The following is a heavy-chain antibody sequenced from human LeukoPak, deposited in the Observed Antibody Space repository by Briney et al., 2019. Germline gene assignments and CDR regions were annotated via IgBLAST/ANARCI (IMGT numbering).Heavy chain of an antibody. CDR3: AREHVDTAMVRAFDI. V-gene: IGHV4-61*01. CDR1: GGSISSSNYY. Sequence: SETLSLTCTVSGGSISSSNYYWSWIRQPPGKGLEWIGYIYYSGSTNYNPSLKSRVTISVDTSKNQFSLKLSSVTAADTAVYYCAREHVDTAMVRAFDIWGQGTMVTVSS. CDR2: IYYSGST. D-gene: IGHD5-18*01. J-gene: IGHJ3*02.